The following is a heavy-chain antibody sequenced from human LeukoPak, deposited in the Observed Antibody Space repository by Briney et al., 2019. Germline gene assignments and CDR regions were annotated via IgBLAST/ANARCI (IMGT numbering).Heavy chain of an antibody. Sequence: SETLSLTCTVSGGSISSYYWSWIRQPPGKGLEWIGYIYYSGSTNYNPSLKSRVTISVDTSKNQFSLKLSSVTAADTAVYYCARGSYYDSSGYPYYYYYYMDVWGKGTTVTVSS. CDR2: IYYSGST. CDR1: GGSISSYY. CDR3: ARGSYYDSSGYPYYYYYYMDV. V-gene: IGHV4-59*01. D-gene: IGHD3-22*01. J-gene: IGHJ6*03.